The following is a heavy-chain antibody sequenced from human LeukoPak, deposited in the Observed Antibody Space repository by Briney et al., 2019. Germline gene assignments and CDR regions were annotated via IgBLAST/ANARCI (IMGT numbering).Heavy chain of an antibody. CDR3: ARSIFGVVIGLNWFDP. Sequence: SSETLSLTCTVSSGSISSSSYYWGWIRQPPGKGLEWIGSIYYSGSTYYNPSLKSRVTISVDTSKNQFSLKLSSVTAADTAVYYCARSIFGVVIGLNWFDPWGQGTLVTVSS. V-gene: IGHV4-39*07. CDR1: SGSISSSSYY. D-gene: IGHD3-3*01. CDR2: IYYSGST. J-gene: IGHJ5*02.